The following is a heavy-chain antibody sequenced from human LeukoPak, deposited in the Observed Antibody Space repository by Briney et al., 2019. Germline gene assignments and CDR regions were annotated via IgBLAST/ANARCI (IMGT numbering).Heavy chain of an antibody. Sequence: GESLRLSCAASGFTFSSYGMHWVRQAPGRGLEWVSGISGSGTRTYYADSVKGRFTISRDNSKNTLYLQVNSLRGEDAAVYYCAKESCSSRCNFDYWGQGTLVTVSS. V-gene: IGHV3-23*01. CDR1: GFTFSSYG. J-gene: IGHJ4*02. CDR3: AKESCSSRCNFDY. D-gene: IGHD2-2*01. CDR2: ISGSGTRT.